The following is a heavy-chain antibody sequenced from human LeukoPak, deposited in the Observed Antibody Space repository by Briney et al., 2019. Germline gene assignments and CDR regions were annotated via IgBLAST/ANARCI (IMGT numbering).Heavy chain of an antibody. CDR3: ARDLTDYSNPYYYYYYMDA. Sequence: GASVKVSCKASGYTFTGYYMHWVRQAPGQGFEWMGWINPNSGGTNYAQKFQGWVTVTRDTSISTAYMELSRLRSDDTAVYYCARDLTDYSNPYYYYYYMDAWGKGTTVTVSS. D-gene: IGHD4-11*01. CDR2: INPNSGGT. V-gene: IGHV1-2*04. J-gene: IGHJ6*03. CDR1: GYTFTGYY.